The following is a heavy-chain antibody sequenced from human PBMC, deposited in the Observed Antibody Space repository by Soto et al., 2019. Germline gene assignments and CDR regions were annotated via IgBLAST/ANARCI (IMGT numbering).Heavy chain of an antibody. CDR1: GGSFSGYY. V-gene: IGHV4-34*01. CDR2: INHSGST. Sequence: SETLSLTCAVYGGSFSGYYWSWIRQPPGKGLEWIGEINHSGSTNYNPSLKSRVTISVDTSKNQFSLKLSSVTAADTAVYYCARSYSNYFKWFDPWGQGTLVTVSS. J-gene: IGHJ5*02. D-gene: IGHD4-4*01. CDR3: ARSYSNYFKWFDP.